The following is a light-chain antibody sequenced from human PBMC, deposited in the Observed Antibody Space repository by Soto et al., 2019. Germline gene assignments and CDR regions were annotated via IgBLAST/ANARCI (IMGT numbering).Light chain of an antibody. J-gene: IGLJ2*01. V-gene: IGLV1-40*01. CDR1: SSNIGAGYD. CDR2: GNS. CDR3: QSYDSSLSAVV. Sequence: QSVLTQPPSVSGAPGQRVTISCTGSSSNIGAGYDVHWYQQLPGTAPKLLIYGNSNRPSGVPDRFSGSKSGTSASLAIIGLQAEDEADYCCQSYDSSLSAVVFGGGTKLTVL.